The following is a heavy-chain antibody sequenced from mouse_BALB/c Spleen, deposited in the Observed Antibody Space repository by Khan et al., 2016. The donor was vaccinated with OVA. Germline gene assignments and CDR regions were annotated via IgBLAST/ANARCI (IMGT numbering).Heavy chain of an antibody. D-gene: IGHD2-1*01. CDR2: INPGNSDT. Sequence: VQLQQSGTVLARPGASVKMSCKASGYTFTSYWMHWVKQRPGQGLEWIGAINPGNSDTNYNQKFKGQAKLTVGTSTSNAYLELNSLKNEDSAVSCCSSNGCGNYVNWDYWGQGTTLTVSS. J-gene: IGHJ2*01. V-gene: IGHV1-5*01. CDR1: GYTFTSYW. CDR3: SSNGCGNYVNWDY.